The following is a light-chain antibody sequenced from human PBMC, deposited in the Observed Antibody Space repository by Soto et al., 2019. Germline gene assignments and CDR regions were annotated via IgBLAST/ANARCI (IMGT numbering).Light chain of an antibody. CDR3: QHYGSSPAWT. V-gene: IGKV3-20*01. CDR2: GAS. Sequence: EVVLTQSPGTLSLYPGEKATLSCRASQTVDNNYLAWFQQKPGQAPRLLIYGASSTASGIPDRFSVSGSGTDFTLTINRLEPEDFAGDYCQHYGSSPAWTFGQGTKVEIK. CDR1: QTVDNNY. J-gene: IGKJ1*01.